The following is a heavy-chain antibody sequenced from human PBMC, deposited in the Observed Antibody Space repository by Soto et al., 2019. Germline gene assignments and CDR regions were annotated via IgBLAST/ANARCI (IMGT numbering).Heavy chain of an antibody. V-gene: IGHV1-69*01. CDR2: IIPIFGTA. J-gene: IGHJ4*02. Sequence: QVQLVQSGAEVEKPGSSVKVSCKASGGTFSSYAISWVRQAPGQGLEWMGGIIPIFGTANYAQKFQGRVTITADESTSTAYMELSSLRSEDTAVYYCARTPPAGNPWSYFDYWGQGTLVTVSS. CDR3: ARTPPAGNPWSYFDY. CDR1: GGTFSSYA. D-gene: IGHD6-13*01.